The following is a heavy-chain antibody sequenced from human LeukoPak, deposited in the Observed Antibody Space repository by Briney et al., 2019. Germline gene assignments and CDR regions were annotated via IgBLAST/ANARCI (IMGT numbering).Heavy chain of an antibody. V-gene: IGHV4-39*01. D-gene: IGHD3-22*01. CDR2: IYYSGST. CDR1: GGSISSSSYY. CDR3: ARRSGDSSGYYSVFWFDP. Sequence: SETLSLTCTVSGGSISSSSYYWGWIRQPPGKGLEWIGSIYYSGSTYYNPSLKSRVTISVDTSKNQFSLKLSSVTAADPAVYYCARRSGDSSGYYSVFWFDPWGQGTLVTVSS. J-gene: IGHJ5*02.